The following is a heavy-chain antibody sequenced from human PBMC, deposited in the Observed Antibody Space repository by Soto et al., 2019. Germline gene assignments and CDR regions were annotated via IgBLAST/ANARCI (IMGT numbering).Heavy chain of an antibody. CDR3: ARGRGSYNPLFAC. Sequence: SETLSLTCAVYGGSFSGYYWSWIRQPPGKGLEWIGEINHSGSTNYNPSLKRRVTISVDTSKNQFSLKLSSVTAADKAVYYCARGRGSYNPLFACGGKGPLVTVSS. CDR2: INHSGST. J-gene: IGHJ4*02. D-gene: IGHD1-26*01. CDR1: GGSFSGYY. V-gene: IGHV4-34*01.